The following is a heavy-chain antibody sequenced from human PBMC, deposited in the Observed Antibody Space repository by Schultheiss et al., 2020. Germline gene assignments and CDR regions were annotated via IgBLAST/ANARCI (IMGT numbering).Heavy chain of an antibody. J-gene: IGHJ5*02. CDR2: ISYDGSNK. CDR3: AKDSSEIYGSGTLDP. D-gene: IGHD3-10*01. Sequence: GESLKISCAASGFTFSSYGMHWVRQAPGKGLEWVAVISYDGSNKYYADSVKGRFTISRDNSKNTLYLQMNSLRAEDTAVYYCAKDSSEIYGSGTLDPWGPGTLVTVSS. V-gene: IGHV3-30*18. CDR1: GFTFSSYG.